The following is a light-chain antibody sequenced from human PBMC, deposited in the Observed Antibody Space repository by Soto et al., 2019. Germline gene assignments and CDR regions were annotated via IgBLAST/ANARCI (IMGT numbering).Light chain of an antibody. CDR3: QQYNSYSQT. Sequence: DIQMTQSPSTLSASVGDRVTITCRASQSIVTWLACYHQKPGKPPKLLIYDASSLESGFPSRFSGSGSGTEFTLTISSLQPDDFATYYCQQYNSYSQTFGQGTKVEIK. J-gene: IGKJ1*01. CDR1: QSIVTW. CDR2: DAS. V-gene: IGKV1-5*01.